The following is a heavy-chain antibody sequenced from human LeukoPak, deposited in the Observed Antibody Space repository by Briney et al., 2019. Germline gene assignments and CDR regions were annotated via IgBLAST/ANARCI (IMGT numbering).Heavy chain of an antibody. CDR1: GYTFTNFG. D-gene: IGHD3-22*01. Sequence: VASVKVSCKAFGYTFTNFGITWVRQAPGQGLEWMGWINPYNGNTQYAQRLQGRVSMTTDTSTSTAYMELRSLTSDDLAVYYCARSYETGGYYYWYFDLWGRGTLVTVSP. V-gene: IGHV1-18*03. J-gene: IGHJ2*01. CDR3: ARSYETGGYYYWYFDL. CDR2: INPYNGNT.